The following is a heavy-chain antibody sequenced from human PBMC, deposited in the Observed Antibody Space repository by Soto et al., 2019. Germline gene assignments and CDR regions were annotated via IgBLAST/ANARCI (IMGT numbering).Heavy chain of an antibody. CDR2: SSATGAGT. CDR1: GFTFSSYG. CDR3: AKDRRAGGNYGFYSDF. D-gene: IGHD1-7*01. J-gene: IGHJ4*02. V-gene: IGHV3-23*01. Sequence: EMQLLESGGGLVQPGGSLRLSCAASGFTFSSYGMTWVRQAPEKGLEWVSFSSATGAGTYFADSVKGRFTISRDNSKNTLYLQMSSLRADDTAVYYCAKDRRAGGNYGFYSDFWGQGALVIVSS.